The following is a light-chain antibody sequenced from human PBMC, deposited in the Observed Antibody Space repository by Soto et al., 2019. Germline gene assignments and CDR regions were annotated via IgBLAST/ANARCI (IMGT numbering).Light chain of an antibody. CDR1: QSVGSTY. CDR2: GAS. J-gene: IGKJ4*01. Sequence: EIVWAQSPGTLSLSPGERATLSCRASQSVGSTYLAWYQQKPGQAPRLLIYGASRRATGIPDRFSGSGSGTDFTLTISRLEPEDFALYYCQQYDRSPLTFGGGTKVDIK. V-gene: IGKV3-20*01. CDR3: QQYDRSPLT.